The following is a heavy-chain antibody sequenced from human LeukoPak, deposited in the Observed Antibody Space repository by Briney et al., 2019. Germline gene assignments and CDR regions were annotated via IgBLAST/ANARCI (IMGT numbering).Heavy chain of an antibody. CDR2: IYYSGST. D-gene: IGHD3-10*01. Sequence: SETLSLTCTVSGGSISSYYWSWIRQPPGKGLEWIGYIYYSGSTNYNPSLKSRVTISVDTSKNQFSLKLSSVTAADTAVYYCARHQPYYGSESYYYYYMDVWGKGTTVTISS. J-gene: IGHJ6*03. CDR3: ARHQPYYGSESYYYYYMDV. CDR1: GGSISSYY. V-gene: IGHV4-59*08.